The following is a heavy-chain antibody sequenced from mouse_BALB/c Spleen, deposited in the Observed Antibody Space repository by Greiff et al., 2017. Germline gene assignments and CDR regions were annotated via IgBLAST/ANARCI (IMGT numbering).Heavy chain of an antibody. J-gene: IGHJ2*01. CDR2: ISTYYGDA. CDR3: ARGAGTGDYFDY. D-gene: IGHD3-3*01. Sequence: QVQLQQSGAELVRPGVSVKISCKGSGYTFTDYAMHWVKQSHAKSLEWIGVISTYYGDASYNQKFKGKATMTVDKSSSTAYMELARLTSEDSAIYYCARGAGTGDYFDYWGQGTTLTVSS. CDR1: GYTFTDYA. V-gene: IGHV1S137*01.